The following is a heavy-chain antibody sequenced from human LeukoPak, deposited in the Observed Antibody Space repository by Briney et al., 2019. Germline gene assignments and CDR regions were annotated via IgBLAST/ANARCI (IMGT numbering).Heavy chain of an antibody. J-gene: IGHJ4*02. D-gene: IGHD5-18*01. V-gene: IGHV3-11*04. Sequence: PGGSLRLSCAASGFTFSDYYMSWIRQAPGKGLEWVSYISSSGSTIYYADSVKGRFTISRDNSKNTLYLQMNSLRAEDTAVYYCARDDRGYSYGTPFDYWGQGTLVTVSS. CDR3: ARDDRGYSYGTPFDY. CDR2: ISSSGSTI. CDR1: GFTFSDYY.